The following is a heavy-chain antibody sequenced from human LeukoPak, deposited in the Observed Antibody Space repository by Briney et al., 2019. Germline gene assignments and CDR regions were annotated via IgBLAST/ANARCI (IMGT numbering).Heavy chain of an antibody. J-gene: IGHJ4*02. CDR1: AYSISSAHY. CDR2: IYHRGST. D-gene: IGHD5-12*01. CDR3: ARVSGYIGY. V-gene: IGHV4-38-2*02. Sequence: PSETLSLTCTVSAYSISSAHYWGWIGQPPGKGLEWIGCIYHRGSTYHNPSLKSRVTISVDTSKNQFSLKLSSVTAANTAVYYCARVSGYIGYWGQGTLVTVSS.